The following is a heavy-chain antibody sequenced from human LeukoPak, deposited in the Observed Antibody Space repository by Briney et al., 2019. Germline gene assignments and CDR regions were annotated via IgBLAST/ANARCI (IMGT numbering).Heavy chain of an antibody. V-gene: IGHV3-7*01. Sequence: GGSLRLSCAASGFTFSSYWMSWVRQAPGKGLEWVANIKQDGSEKYYVDSVKGRFTISRDNAKNSLYLQMNSLRAEDTAVYCCAREASITMVRGVIIREIYYYYYMDVWGKGTTVTISS. D-gene: IGHD3-10*01. J-gene: IGHJ6*03. CDR3: AREASITMVRGVIIREIYYYYYMDV. CDR1: GFTFSSYW. CDR2: IKQDGSEK.